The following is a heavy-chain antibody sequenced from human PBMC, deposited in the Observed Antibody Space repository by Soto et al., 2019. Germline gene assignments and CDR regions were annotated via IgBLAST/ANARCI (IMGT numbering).Heavy chain of an antibody. CDR3: ARGVTGYYTYCFDY. J-gene: IGHJ4*02. CDR2: IYYSGST. V-gene: IGHV4-61*03. D-gene: IGHD3-9*01. CDR1: GGSVSSGSYY. Sequence: QVQLQESGQGLVKPSETLSLTCTVSGGSVSSGSYYWSWIRQPPGKGPEWIGYIYYSGSTNYNPSLKSRVTISVDTSKNHFSLKLSSVTAADTAVYYCARGVTGYYTYCFDYWGQGTLVTVSS.